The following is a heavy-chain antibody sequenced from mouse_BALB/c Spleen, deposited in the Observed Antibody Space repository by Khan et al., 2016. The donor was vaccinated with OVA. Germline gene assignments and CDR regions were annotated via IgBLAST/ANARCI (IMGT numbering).Heavy chain of an antibody. Sequence: VQLQQSGAELARPGASVKMSCKASGYTFTTYTMHWVKQRPGQGLEWIGSIHPSNGYTNYNQKFKDKSTLTAEKSSRTAYTKLSSLTSDYSAVYYCAREGAYYRSDGWFSYWGQGTLVTVSA. V-gene: IGHV1-4*01. J-gene: IGHJ3*01. D-gene: IGHD2-14*01. CDR2: IHPSNGYT. CDR3: AREGAYYRSDGWFSY. CDR1: GYTFTTYT.